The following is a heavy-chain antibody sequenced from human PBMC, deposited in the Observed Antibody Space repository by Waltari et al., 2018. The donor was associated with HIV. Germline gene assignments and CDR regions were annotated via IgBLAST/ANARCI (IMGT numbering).Heavy chain of an antibody. CDR1: GYSISSGYY. CDR3: ARGRSHAWVGEMKAVFDI. D-gene: IGHD3-16*02. Sequence: QLQLQESGPGLVKPSETLSLTCSVSGYSISSGYYGGWIRQSPGKGLEWIGSIFHSGSTYYNPSLKRLVTLSVDTSKNQFSLNLSSVTAADAAMYYCARGRSHAWVGEMKAVFDIWGPGTMVTVSS. V-gene: IGHV4-38-2*02. J-gene: IGHJ3*02. CDR2: IFHSGST.